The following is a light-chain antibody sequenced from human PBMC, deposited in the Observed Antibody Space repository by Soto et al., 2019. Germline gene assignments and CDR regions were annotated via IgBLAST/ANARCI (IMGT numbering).Light chain of an antibody. CDR1: QSVSSN. CDR2: GAF. Sequence: EIVLTQSPGTLSLSPRERATLSCRASQSVSSNLAWYQQKPGQAPSLLIYGAFTRATGIPARFSGTGSGTEFTLTISRLEPEDFAVYYCQQYGGSPTFGQGTRLEI. CDR3: QQYGGSPT. J-gene: IGKJ5*01. V-gene: IGKV3-20*01.